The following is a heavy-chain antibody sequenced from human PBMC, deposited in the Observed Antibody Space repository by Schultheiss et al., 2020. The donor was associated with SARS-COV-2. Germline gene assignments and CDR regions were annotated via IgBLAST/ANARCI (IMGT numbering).Heavy chain of an antibody. D-gene: IGHD3-16*01. V-gene: IGHV4-59*12. J-gene: IGHJ4*02. Sequence: SQTLSLTCTVSGGSISSYYWSWIRQPPGKGLEWIGSIYYSGSTNYNPSLKSRVTISVDTSKNQFSLKLSSVTAADTAVYYCASGGRYYFDYWGQGTLVTVSS. CDR1: GGSISSYY. CDR3: ASGGRYYFDY. CDR2: IYYSGST.